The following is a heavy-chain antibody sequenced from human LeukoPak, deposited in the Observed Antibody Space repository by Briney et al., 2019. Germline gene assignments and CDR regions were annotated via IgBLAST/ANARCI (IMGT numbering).Heavy chain of an antibody. Sequence: PSETLSLTCTVSGGSISNHYWTWIRQPPGKGLEWIGYIFYTGNDNSNYNPSLRSRVSISIDASKNQFSLELRSVTTADTAVYYCARTPRLYSSSWLDHGYYGMDVWGQGTTVTVSS. J-gene: IGHJ6*02. CDR3: ARTPRLYSSSWLDHGYYGMDV. CDR1: GGSISNHY. D-gene: IGHD6-13*01. CDR2: IFYTGNDNS. V-gene: IGHV4-59*11.